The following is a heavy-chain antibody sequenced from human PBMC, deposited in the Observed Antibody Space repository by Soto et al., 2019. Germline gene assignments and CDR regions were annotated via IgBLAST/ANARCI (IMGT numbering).Heavy chain of an antibody. J-gene: IGHJ6*02. CDR1: GGSISSYY. CDR3: ARYGSGSYSHFYYYYGMDV. V-gene: IGHV4-59*08. D-gene: IGHD3-10*01. Sequence: QVQLQESGPGLVKPSETLSLTCTVSGGSISSYYWSWIRQPPGKGLEWIGYIYYSGSTNYNPSLKSRVTISVDTSKNQFSLKLSSVTAADTAVYYCARYGSGSYSHFYYYYGMDVWGQGTTVTVSS. CDR2: IYYSGST.